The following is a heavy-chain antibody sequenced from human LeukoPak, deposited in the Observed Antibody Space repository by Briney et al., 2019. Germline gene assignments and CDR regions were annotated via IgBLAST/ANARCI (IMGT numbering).Heavy chain of an antibody. D-gene: IGHD2-15*01. CDR3: ARSGVVAPLSFDY. Sequence: PSETLSLTCTVSGGSISSYYWSWIRQPPGKRLEWIGYIYYSGSTNYNPSLKSRVTVSVDTSKNQFSLKLSSVTAADTAVYYCARSGVVAPLSFDYWGQGTLVTVSS. CDR2: IYYSGST. J-gene: IGHJ4*02. V-gene: IGHV4-59*01. CDR1: GGSISSYY.